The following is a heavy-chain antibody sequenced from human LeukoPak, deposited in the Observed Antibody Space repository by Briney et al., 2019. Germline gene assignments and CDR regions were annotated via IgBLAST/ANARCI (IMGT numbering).Heavy chain of an antibody. CDR1: GFTFSNAW. J-gene: IGHJ4*02. Sequence: PGGSLRLSWAASGFTFSNAWISWVRQAPGKGLDWVGRIKSKTDGGTTDYAAPVKGRFTISRDDSKNTLCLQMNSLKTEDTAVYYCTTGSGSYRKVFDYWGQGTLVTVSS. D-gene: IGHD1-26*01. CDR3: TTGSGSYRKVFDY. V-gene: IGHV3-15*01. CDR2: IKSKTDGGTT.